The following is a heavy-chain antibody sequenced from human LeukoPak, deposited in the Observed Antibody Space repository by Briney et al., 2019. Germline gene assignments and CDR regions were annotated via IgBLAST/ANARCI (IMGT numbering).Heavy chain of an antibody. J-gene: IGHJ6*02. Sequence: GSVKVSCKASGYTFSNHAMHWVRQAPGQRREWMGWSDAGYGNAMYSQEFQGRVTITRDTSASTLYMELSSLRYEDMAVYYCARGVAYGLDVWGQGTTVTVSS. CDR1: GYTFSNHA. CDR2: SDAGYGNA. V-gene: IGHV1-3*02. CDR3: ARGVAYGLDV.